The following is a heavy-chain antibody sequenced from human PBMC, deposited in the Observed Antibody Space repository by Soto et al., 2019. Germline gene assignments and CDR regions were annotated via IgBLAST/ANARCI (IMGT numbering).Heavy chain of an antibody. CDR3: ARRTTLGSYFDY. D-gene: IGHD1-7*01. CDR1: GGTFSSYV. CDR2: IIPISGTA. Sequence: QVQLVQSGAEVKKPGSSVKVSCKASGGTFSSYVINWVRQAPGQGLEWMGGIIPISGTANYAQKFQGRVTITAVESTSTAYMELSSLRAEDTAVYYCARRTTLGSYFDYWGQGTLVTVSS. V-gene: IGHV1-69*12. J-gene: IGHJ4*02.